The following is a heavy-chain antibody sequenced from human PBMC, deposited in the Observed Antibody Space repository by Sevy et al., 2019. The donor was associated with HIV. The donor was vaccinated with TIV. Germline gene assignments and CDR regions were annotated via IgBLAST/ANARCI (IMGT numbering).Heavy chain of an antibody. CDR1: GFTFSPYS. J-gene: IGHJ4*02. CDR3: ARGVATCGGSACNKTDF. D-gene: IGHD2-21*01. CDR2: INGPSNAI. V-gene: IGHV3-48*01. Sequence: GGSLRLSCAASGFTFSPYSMHWVRQAPGKGLEWISYINGPSNAIFYADSVRGRFTVSRDNGKNSLYLQMNSVRAEDSALSSCARGVATCGGSACNKTDFWGQGTLVTVSS.